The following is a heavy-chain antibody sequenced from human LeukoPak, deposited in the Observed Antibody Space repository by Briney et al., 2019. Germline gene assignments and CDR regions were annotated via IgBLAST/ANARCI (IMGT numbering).Heavy chain of an antibody. CDR1: GFTFSNYA. Sequence: PGGSLRLSCAASGFTFSNYALSWVRQAPGRGLEWVSTISDSGVNTHYPDSVKGRFTISRDNSKSTLSLQMNSLRAEDTAIYYCARDVGGILGAFFDYWGQGTLVTVSS. J-gene: IGHJ4*02. CDR3: ARDVGGILGAFFDY. CDR2: ISDSGVNT. D-gene: IGHD1-26*01. V-gene: IGHV3-23*01.